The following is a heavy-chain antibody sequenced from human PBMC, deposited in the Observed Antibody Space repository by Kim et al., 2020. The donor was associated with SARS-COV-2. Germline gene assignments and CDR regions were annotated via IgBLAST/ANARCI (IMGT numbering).Heavy chain of an antibody. CDR3: ARDPLRNPGPFGDYYYDGRDV. CDR1: GGSISSGGYY. CDR2: IYYSGST. D-gene: IGHD3-3*01. Sequence: SETLSLTCTVSGGSISSGGYYWGWIRQPPGKGLEWIGYIYYSGSTYYNPSLKSRVTISVDTSKNQFSLKLSSVTAADTAVYYCARDPLRNPGPFGDYYYDGRDVWRQGTTVPVS. J-gene: IGHJ6*02. V-gene: IGHV4-31*03.